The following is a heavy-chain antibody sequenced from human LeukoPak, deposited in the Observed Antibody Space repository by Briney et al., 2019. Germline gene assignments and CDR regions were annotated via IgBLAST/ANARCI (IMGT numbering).Heavy chain of an antibody. CDR3: AIRPGGIPAAIRPIGV. D-gene: IGHD2-2*02. CDR1: GYTFTNYG. V-gene: IGHV1-18*01. J-gene: IGHJ4*02. Sequence: GASVKVSCKASGYTFTNYGISWVLQAPGQGLEWMGWISAYNGNTNYAQKLQGRVTMTTDTSTSTAYMELRSLRSDDTAVYYCAIRPGGIPAAIRPIGVWGQGTLVTVSS. CDR2: ISAYNGNT.